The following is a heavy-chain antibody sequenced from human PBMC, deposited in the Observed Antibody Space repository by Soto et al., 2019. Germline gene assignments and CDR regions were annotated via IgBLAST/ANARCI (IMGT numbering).Heavy chain of an antibody. CDR3: ARRYGYSFDY. CDR1: GGSISSGGYS. CDR2: IYHSGST. D-gene: IGHD1-1*01. J-gene: IGHJ4*02. V-gene: IGHV4-30-2*01. Sequence: SETLSLTCAVSGGSISSGGYSWSWIRQPPGKGLEWIGYIYHSGSTYYNPSLKSRVTILVDRSKNQFSLKLSSVTAADTAVYYCARRYGYSFDYWGQGTLVTVSS.